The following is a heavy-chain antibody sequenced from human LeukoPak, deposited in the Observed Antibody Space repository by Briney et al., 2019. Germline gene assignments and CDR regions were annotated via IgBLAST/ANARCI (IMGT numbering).Heavy chain of an antibody. CDR2: IYTSGST. CDR3: AKEGGYSYGYRIDY. Sequence: PSETLSLTCTVSGGSISRYYWSWIRQPAGKGLEWIGRIYTSGSTNYNPSLKSRVTISVDKSKNQFSLKLSSVTAADTAVYYCAKEGGYSYGYRIDYWGQGTLVTVSS. V-gene: IGHV4-4*07. CDR1: GGSISRYY. D-gene: IGHD5-18*01. J-gene: IGHJ4*02.